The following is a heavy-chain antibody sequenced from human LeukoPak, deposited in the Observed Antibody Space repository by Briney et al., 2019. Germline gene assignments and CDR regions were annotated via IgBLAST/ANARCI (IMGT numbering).Heavy chain of an antibody. CDR2: MNPNSGNT. V-gene: IGHV1-8*02. CDR1: GGTFSSYA. J-gene: IGHJ4*02. CDR3: TRRAEGSGRQQAY. Sequence: ASVKVSCKASGGTFSSYAISWVRQAPGQGLEWMGWMNPNSGNTGYAQKFQGRVTMTRNTSISTAYMEVSGLRSEDTAVYYCTRRAEGSGRQQAYWGQGTLVTVSS. D-gene: IGHD6-13*01.